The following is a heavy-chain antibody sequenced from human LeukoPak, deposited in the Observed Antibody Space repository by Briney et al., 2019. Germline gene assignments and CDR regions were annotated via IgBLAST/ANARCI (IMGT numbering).Heavy chain of an antibody. J-gene: IGHJ4*02. CDR3: ARGIAAAGLYYFDN. D-gene: IGHD6-13*01. Sequence: PGGSLRLSCAASGFTFSSYDMHWVRHATGKGLEWVSAIGTAGDPYYPGSVKSRFTISRENAKNSLYLQMNSLRAGDTAVYYCARGIAAAGLYYFDNWGQGTLVTVSS. V-gene: IGHV3-13*05. CDR1: GFTFSSYD. CDR2: IGTAGDP.